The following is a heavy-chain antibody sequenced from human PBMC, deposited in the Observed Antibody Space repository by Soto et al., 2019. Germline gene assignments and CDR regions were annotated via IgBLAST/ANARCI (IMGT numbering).Heavy chain of an antibody. J-gene: IGHJ3*02. CDR3: ARSVYHYGDFAFASDI. CDR2: SSHSGST. CDR1: SGSISSINW. D-gene: IGHD4-17*01. V-gene: IGHV4-4*02. Sequence: SETLALTCAVSSGSISSINWWSWVRHPPGKGREGIGASSHSGSTNCNPSLKSRGTISVDTSKNQFSLKLSSVTAADTAVSYCARSVYHYGDFAFASDIWRQGILVTVSS.